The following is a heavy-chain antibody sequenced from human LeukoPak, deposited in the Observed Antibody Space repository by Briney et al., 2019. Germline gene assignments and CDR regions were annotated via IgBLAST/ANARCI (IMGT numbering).Heavy chain of an antibody. CDR2: TIPIFGTA. D-gene: IGHD3-22*01. J-gene: IGHJ4*02. Sequence: SVKVSCKASGGTFSSYAISWVRQAPGQGLEWMGGTIPIFGTANYAQKFQGRVTITTDESTSTAYMELSSLRSEDTAVYYCARGPTYYYDSSGGKPGRTGYYFDYWGQGTLVTVSS. CDR3: ARGPTYYYDSSGGKPGRTGYYFDY. CDR1: GGTFSSYA. V-gene: IGHV1-69*05.